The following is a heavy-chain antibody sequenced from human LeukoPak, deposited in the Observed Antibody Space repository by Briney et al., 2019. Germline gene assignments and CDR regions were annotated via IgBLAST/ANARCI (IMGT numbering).Heavy chain of an antibody. CDR3: ARLPMAVTPHVDY. CDR2: MYYSGTT. CDR1: SGSITSYY. J-gene: IGHJ4*02. V-gene: IGHV4-59*01. D-gene: IGHD2-21*02. Sequence: ETLSLTCTLSSGSITSYYQSWIRQSPGNGPERVGFMYYSGTTDYNPSLKSRVTISLGMSKNQFSLKLSSVTAADTAVYYCARLPMAVTPHVDYWGQGTLVTVSS.